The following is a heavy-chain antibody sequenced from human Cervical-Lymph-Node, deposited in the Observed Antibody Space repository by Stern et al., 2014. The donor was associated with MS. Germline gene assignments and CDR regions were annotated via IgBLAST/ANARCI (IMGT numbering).Heavy chain of an antibody. V-gene: IGHV5-51*01. Sequence: VQLVQSGAEVKKPGESLKISCKLSGYSFTIYYIAWVRQMPGKGLEGMGVIYPYDSDTTYSPSFQGQVTISADKSIPTAYLQWSSLRASDTAMYYCARHVQGFDYWGQGTLVTVSS. CDR1: GYSFTIYY. J-gene: IGHJ4*02. CDR2: IYPYDSDT. CDR3: ARHVQGFDY.